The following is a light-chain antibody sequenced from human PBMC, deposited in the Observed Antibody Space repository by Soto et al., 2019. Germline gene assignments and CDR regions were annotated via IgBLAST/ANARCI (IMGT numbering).Light chain of an antibody. J-gene: IGKJ4*01. CDR1: RSVSSS. CDR3: QQSYSTPLT. V-gene: IGKV3D-15*01. CDR2: GAS. Sequence: EIVMAQSPGTLSVSPGERASLSCRASRSVSSSLAWYQQKPGQAPRLLIYGASSRATGIPDRFSGSGSGTDFTLTISSLQPEDFATYYCQQSYSTPLTFGGGTKVDIK.